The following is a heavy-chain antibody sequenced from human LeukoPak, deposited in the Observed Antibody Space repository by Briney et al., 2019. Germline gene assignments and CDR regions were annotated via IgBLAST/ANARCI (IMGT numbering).Heavy chain of an antibody. CDR1: GGSFSGYY. CDR3: ARVYYYDSSGYDY. CDR2: INHSGST. V-gene: IGHV4-34*01. J-gene: IGHJ4*02. D-gene: IGHD3-22*01. Sequence: SETLSLTCAVYGGSFSGYYWSWIRQPPVKGLEWIGEINHSGSTNYNPSLKSRVTISVDTSKNQFSLKLSSVTAADTAVYYCARVYYYDSSGYDYWGQGTLVTVSS.